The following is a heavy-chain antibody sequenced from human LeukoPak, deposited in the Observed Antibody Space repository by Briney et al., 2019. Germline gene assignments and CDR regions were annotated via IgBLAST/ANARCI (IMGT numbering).Heavy chain of an antibody. V-gene: IGHV4-61*02. CDR1: GGSISSGSYY. Sequence: SETLSLTCTVSGGSISSGSYYWSWIRQPAGKGLEWIGRVYTSGSTNYNPSLKSRVTISLDTSKNQFSLKLSSVTAADTAVYYCARDAGAEYIQHWGQGTLVTVSS. J-gene: IGHJ1*01. CDR3: ARDAGAEYIQH. CDR2: VYTSGST.